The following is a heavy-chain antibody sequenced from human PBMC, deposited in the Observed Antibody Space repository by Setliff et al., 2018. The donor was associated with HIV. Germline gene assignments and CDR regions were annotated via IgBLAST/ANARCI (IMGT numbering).Heavy chain of an antibody. CDR3: ARDYYNFQDM. Sequence: PSETLSLTCAVYGGSFSTYYWTWIRQSAGKGLEWIGHIYITGDTDYNPSLKSRVTISVDTSKNQFSLKLSSVTAADSAVYYCARDYYNFQDMWGQGTMVTVSS. CDR2: IYITGDT. D-gene: IGHD3-3*01. J-gene: IGHJ3*02. CDR1: GGSFSTYY. V-gene: IGHV4-59*10.